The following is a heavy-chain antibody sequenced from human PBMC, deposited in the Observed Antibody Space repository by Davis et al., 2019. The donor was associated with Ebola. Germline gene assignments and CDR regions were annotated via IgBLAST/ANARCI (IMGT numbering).Heavy chain of an antibody. CDR3: ERQGGY. CDR1: GGSISSHY. Sequence: PSETLSLTCTVSGGSISSHYWTWIRQPPGKGLEWIGYIYHSGRTVYNPSLESRITMSVDTSKKQLSLRLTSVTAADTAVYYCERQGGYWGQGTLVTVSS. V-gene: IGHV4-59*08. J-gene: IGHJ4*02. CDR2: IYHSGRT. D-gene: IGHD3-16*01.